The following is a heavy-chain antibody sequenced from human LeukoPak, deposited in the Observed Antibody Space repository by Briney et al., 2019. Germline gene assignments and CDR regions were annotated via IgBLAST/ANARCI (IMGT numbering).Heavy chain of an antibody. V-gene: IGHV1-46*01. CDR2: INPSGGST. J-gene: IGHJ4*02. CDR3: AREGYYDSSGYPFPGY. D-gene: IGHD3-22*01. CDR1: GYTFTSYY. Sequence: GVSVKVSCKASGYTFTSYYMHWVRQAPGQGLEWMGIINPSGGSTSYAQKFQGRVTMTRDTSTSTVYMELSSLRSEDTAVYYCAREGYYDSSGYPFPGYWGQGTLVTVSS.